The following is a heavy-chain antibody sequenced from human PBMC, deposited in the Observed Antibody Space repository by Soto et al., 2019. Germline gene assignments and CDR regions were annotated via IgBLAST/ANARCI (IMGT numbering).Heavy chain of an antibody. CDR2: ISGTAGTK. D-gene: IGHD6-19*01. CDR3: AKNQQWLVLYADS. Sequence: GGSLRLSCAASGFTFGSYAMSWVRQAPGKGLEWVSTISGTAGTKYYADSVKGRFTISRENSENTLYLQLNSLRADDTAVYYCAKNQQWLVLYADSWGQGTLVTVSS. J-gene: IGHJ4*02. V-gene: IGHV3-23*01. CDR1: GFTFGSYA.